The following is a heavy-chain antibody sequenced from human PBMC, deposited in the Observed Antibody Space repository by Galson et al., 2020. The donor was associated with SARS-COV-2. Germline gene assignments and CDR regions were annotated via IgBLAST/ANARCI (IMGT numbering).Heavy chain of an antibody. V-gene: IGHV3-9*01. D-gene: IGHD3-22*01. Sequence: SLKISCAASGFTFNNYGMHWVRQAPGKGLEWVSGISWNSGSIGYADSVKGRFTISRDNAKNSLYLQMNSLRAGDTAFYYCAKDISPGAWYSSDTTGYYSGYDYWGQGSLVTVSS. CDR1: GFTFNNYG. J-gene: IGHJ4*02. CDR3: AKDISPGAWYSSDTTGYYSGYDY. CDR2: ISWNSGSI.